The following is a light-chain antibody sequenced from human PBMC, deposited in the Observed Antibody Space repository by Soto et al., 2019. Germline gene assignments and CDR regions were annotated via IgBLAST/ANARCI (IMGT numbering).Light chain of an antibody. V-gene: IGLV1-40*01. CDR1: SSNIGAGYD. Sequence: QSALTQPPSVSGAPGQRVTISCTGSSSNIGAGYDVHWYQQLPGTAPKLLIYGNSNRPSGVPDRFSGSKSGTSASLAITGLQAEDEADYYCQSYDSSLSGLVFGTGPSSPS. CDR3: QSYDSSLSGLV. J-gene: IGLJ1*01. CDR2: GNS.